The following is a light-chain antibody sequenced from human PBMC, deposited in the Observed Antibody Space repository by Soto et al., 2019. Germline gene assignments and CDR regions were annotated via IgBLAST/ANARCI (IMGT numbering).Light chain of an antibody. CDR3: QQYDNVPLT. CDR1: QDITND. CDR2: EAS. V-gene: IGKV1-33*01. J-gene: IGKJ4*01. Sequence: DIQMTQSPSSLSASVGDRVTITCQASQDITNDLNWYQQKPGKAPKVLIYEASKLNTGVPSRFSGSGSGTYITFTISSLQPEDIATYFFQQYDNVPLTFVGGTKVEIK.